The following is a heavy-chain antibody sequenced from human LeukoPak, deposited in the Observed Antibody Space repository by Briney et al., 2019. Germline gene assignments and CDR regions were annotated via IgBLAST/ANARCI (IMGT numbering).Heavy chain of an antibody. D-gene: IGHD3-10*01. Sequence: GGSLRLSCAASGFTFSSYAMHWVRQAPGKGLEWVAVISYDGSNKYYADSVKGRFTISRDNSKNTLYLQMNSLRAEDTAVYYCARDHHGGDWGQGTLVTVSS. V-gene: IGHV3-30*04. CDR1: GFTFSSYA. CDR2: ISYDGSNK. J-gene: IGHJ4*02. CDR3: ARDHHGGD.